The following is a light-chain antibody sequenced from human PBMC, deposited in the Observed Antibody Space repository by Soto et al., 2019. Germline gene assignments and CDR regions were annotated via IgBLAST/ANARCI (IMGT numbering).Light chain of an antibody. J-gene: IGLJ1*01. Sequence: QSVLTQPPSASGSPGQSVTISCTGTSNDVGVYDFVSWYQQHPGKAPKVIIYQVNKRPSGVPDRFSGSKYANTASLTVSGLRPEDEADYFCSSFACSYSPYVFGTGTKLTVL. CDR3: SSFACSYSPYV. CDR1: SNDVGVYDF. V-gene: IGLV2-8*01. CDR2: QVN.